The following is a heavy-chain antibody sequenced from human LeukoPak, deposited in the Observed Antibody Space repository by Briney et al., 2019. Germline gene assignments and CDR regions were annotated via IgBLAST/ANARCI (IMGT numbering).Heavy chain of an antibody. CDR3: ARRVESGYSFGY. J-gene: IGHJ4*02. CDR1: GYSFTTYW. CDR2: IYPGDSDT. Sequence: GESLKISCKGSGYSFTTYWIAWVRQMPGKGLEWMGIIYPGDSDTRYSPSFQGQVTMSADKSISTAYLQWSGLKASDAAMYYCARRVESGYSFGYWGQGTLVTVSS. D-gene: IGHD3-3*01. V-gene: IGHV5-51*01.